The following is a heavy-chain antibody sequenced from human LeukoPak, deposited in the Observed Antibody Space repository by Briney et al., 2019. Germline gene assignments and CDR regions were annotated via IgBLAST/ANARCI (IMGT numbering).Heavy chain of an antibody. Sequence: KPGGSLRLSCTASGFTFSSYAMNWVRQAPGKGLEWVSSIGTSSTFIYYADSVKGRFTVSRDNAKNSLFLQMNSLRAEDTAVYYCAKAHPGFDYWGQGTLVTVSS. CDR2: IGTSSTFI. V-gene: IGHV3-21*01. J-gene: IGHJ4*02. CDR3: AKAHPGFDY. CDR1: GFTFSSYA.